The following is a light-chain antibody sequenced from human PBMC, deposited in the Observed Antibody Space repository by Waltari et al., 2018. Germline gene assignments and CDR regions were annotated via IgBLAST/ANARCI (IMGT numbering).Light chain of an antibody. CDR2: GAS. J-gene: IGKJ2*01. CDR3: QQYDNWRT. CDR1: QSVSNK. V-gene: IGKV3-15*01. Sequence: EIVMTQSPATLSVSPGERATLSCRASQSVSNKLAWYQQKPGQAPRLLIYGASTRATDIPARFSGSGSGTEFTLTISSLQSEDFAVYYCQQYDNWRTFGQGTKLEIK.